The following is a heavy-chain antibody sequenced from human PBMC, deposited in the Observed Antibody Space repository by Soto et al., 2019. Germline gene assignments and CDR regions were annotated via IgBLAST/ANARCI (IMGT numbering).Heavy chain of an antibody. D-gene: IGHD3-22*01. CDR3: ARGVDYDSSGYYYYFDY. CDR2: INPNSGGT. V-gene: IGHV1-2*04. J-gene: IGHJ4*02. Sequence: GASVKVSCKASGYTFTSYYMHWVRQAPGQGLEWMGWINPNSGGTNYAQKFQGWVTMTRDTSISTAYMELSRLRSDDTAVYYCARGVDYDSSGYYYYFDYWGQGTLVTVSS. CDR1: GYTFTSYY.